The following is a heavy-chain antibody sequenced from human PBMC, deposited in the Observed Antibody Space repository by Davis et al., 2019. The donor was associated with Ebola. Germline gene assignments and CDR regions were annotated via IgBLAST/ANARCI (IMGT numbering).Heavy chain of an antibody. CDR1: GVSISSTSYY. J-gene: IGHJ4*02. CDR2: IYSSGTT. V-gene: IGHV4-39*07. Sequence: LSLTVSGVSISSTSYYWGWIRQPPGKGLEWIGTIYSSGTTNYNPSLKSRVTISIDRSKNQFSLNLNSVTAADTAVYYCARVKVAGRACDYWGQGTQVTVSS. D-gene: IGHD6-19*01. CDR3: ARVKVAGRACDY.